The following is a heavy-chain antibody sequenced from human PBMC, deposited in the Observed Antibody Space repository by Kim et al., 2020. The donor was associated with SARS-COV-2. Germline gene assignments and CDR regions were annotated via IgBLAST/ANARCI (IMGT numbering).Heavy chain of an antibody. CDR3: AREPLGPPTRYEY. CDR2: TYYKSEWHN. Sequence: SQTLSLTCAISGDSVSSDSGWNWIRQSPSRGLEWLGRTYYKSEWHNDYAISVRGRITINPDTSKNQFSLQLRFVTPEDTAVYFCAREPLGPPTRYEYWGQGTLVTVS. CDR1: GDSVSSDSG. J-gene: IGHJ4*02. V-gene: IGHV6-1*01. D-gene: IGHD7-27*01.